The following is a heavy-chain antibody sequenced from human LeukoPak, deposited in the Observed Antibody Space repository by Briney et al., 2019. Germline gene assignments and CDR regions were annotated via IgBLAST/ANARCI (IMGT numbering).Heavy chain of an antibody. Sequence: SETLSLTCSVSGGSINSYYWIWIRQPPGKGLEGIGYIYYSGSTNYNPSLKSRVTISVDTSKNQFSLKLSSVTAADTAVYYCATGPNYYDIDTTGYWGQGTLVTVSS. CDR2: IYYSGST. V-gene: IGHV4-59*01. CDR3: ATGPNYYDIDTTGY. CDR1: GGSINSYY. D-gene: IGHD3-22*01. J-gene: IGHJ4*02.